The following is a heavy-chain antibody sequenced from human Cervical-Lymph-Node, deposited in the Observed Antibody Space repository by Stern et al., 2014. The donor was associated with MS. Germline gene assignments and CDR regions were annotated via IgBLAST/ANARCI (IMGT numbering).Heavy chain of an antibody. V-gene: IGHV1-46*01. CDR3: ARKSSPSPYYYYGMDV. Sequence: VQLVESGAEVKKPGASVKVSCKASGYTFTRYYMHWVRQAPGQGLEWMGIINPSGCSTSYAQKFQGRVTMTRDTSTSTVYMELSSLRSEDTAVYYCARKSSPSPYYYYGMDVWGQGTTVTVSS. CDR1: GYTFTRYY. J-gene: IGHJ6*02. CDR2: INPSGCST. D-gene: IGHD6-6*01.